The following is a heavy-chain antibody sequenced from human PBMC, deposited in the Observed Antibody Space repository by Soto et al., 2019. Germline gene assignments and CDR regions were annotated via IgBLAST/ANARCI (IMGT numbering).Heavy chain of an antibody. J-gene: IGHJ5*02. V-gene: IGHV4-59*08. CDR2: IYYSGST. CDR1: GGSISSYY. CDR3: ARQAGDYDSSGYYHP. D-gene: IGHD3-22*01. Sequence: SETLSLTCTVSGGSISSYYWSWIRQPPGKGLEWIGYIYYSGSTNYNPSLKSRVTISVDTSKNQFSLKLSSVTAADTAVYYCARQAGDYDSSGYYHPWGQGTLVTVS.